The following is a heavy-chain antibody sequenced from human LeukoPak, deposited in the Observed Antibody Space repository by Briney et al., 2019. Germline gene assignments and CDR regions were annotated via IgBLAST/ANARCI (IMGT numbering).Heavy chain of an antibody. CDR2: IYTSGST. D-gene: IGHD6-13*01. CDR1: GGSISSYY. V-gene: IGHV4-4*09. J-gene: IGHJ4*02. Sequence: SETLSLTCTVSGGSISSYYWSWIRQPPGKGLEWIGYIYTSGSTNYNPSLKSRVTISVDTSKNQFSLKPSSVTAADTAVYYCARQFRIAGNVDYWGQGTLVTVSS. CDR3: ARQFRIAGNVDY.